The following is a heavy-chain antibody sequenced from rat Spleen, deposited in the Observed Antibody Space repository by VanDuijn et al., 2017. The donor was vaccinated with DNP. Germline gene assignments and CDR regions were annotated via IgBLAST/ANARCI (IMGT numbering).Heavy chain of an antibody. V-gene: IGHV4-2*01. CDR2: INKDSRTI. CDR3: ARMGNYGWFAY. CDR1: YW. D-gene: IGHD1-1*01. Sequence: YWMGWVRQAPGKGLEWIGEINKDSRTINYIPSLKDKFTISRDNAQNTLYLQMSKLGSEDTAIYYCARMGNYGWFAYWGQGTLVTVSS. J-gene: IGHJ3*01.